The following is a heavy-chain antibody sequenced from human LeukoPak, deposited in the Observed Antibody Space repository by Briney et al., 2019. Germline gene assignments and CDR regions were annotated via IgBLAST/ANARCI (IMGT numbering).Heavy chain of an antibody. CDR3: ARDDQLLSLDY. V-gene: IGHV1-8*01. Sequence: ASVKVSCKASGYTFTSYDINWVRQATGQGLEWMGWMNPNSGNTNYAQKFQGRVTMTRDTSISTAYMELSRLRSDDTAVYYCARDDQLLSLDYWGQGTLVTVSS. D-gene: IGHD2-2*01. CDR1: GYTFTSYD. J-gene: IGHJ4*02. CDR2: MNPNSGNT.